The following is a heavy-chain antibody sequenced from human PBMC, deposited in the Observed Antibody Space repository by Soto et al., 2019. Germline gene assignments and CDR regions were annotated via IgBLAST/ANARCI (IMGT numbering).Heavy chain of an antibody. J-gene: IGHJ6*02. D-gene: IGHD1-7*01. CDR3: ARGSPKGGRKLNYYDGMDV. CDR2: ISAYNGNT. Sequence: QVQLVQSGAEVKKPGASVKVSCKASGYTFTSYGISWVRQAPGQGLEWMGWISAYNGNTNYAQKLQGRVTMTTDTSTSTAYRGLRSLRSDDTAVYYCARGSPKGGRKLNYYDGMDVWGQGTTVTVSS. V-gene: IGHV1-18*04. CDR1: GYTFTSYG.